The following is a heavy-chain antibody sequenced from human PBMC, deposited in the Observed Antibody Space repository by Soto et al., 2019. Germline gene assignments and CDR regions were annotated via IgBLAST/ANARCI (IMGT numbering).Heavy chain of an antibody. Sequence: QVQLVESGGGVVQPGRSLRLSCAASRFTFSSYAMHWVRQAPGKGLEWVAVISYDGSNKYYADSVKGRFTISRDNSKNTLYLQMNSLRAEDTAVYYCARQTETFGGVKFLDYWGQGTLVTVSS. CDR1: RFTFSSYA. J-gene: IGHJ4*02. D-gene: IGHD3-16*01. CDR3: ARQTETFGGVKFLDY. V-gene: IGHV3-30-3*01. CDR2: ISYDGSNK.